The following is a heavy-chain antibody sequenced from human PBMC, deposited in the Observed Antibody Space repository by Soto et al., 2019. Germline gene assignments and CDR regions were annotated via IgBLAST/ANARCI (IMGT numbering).Heavy chain of an antibody. CDR2: ISPGSRYP. CDR3: VRGGGGGLFDP. CDR1: GFTFGDSY. Sequence: GSLRLSCAGSGFTFGDSYMSWDRQAPGKGLEWLSYISPGSRYPAYADSVKGRFTISRDNAKRSLYLQMMSLTAEDTAIYYCVRGGGGGLFDPWGQGTMVTVSS. V-gene: IGHV3-11*06. D-gene: IGHD2-15*01. J-gene: IGHJ5*02.